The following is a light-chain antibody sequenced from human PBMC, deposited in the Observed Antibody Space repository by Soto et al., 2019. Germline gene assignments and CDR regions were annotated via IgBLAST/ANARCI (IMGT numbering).Light chain of an antibody. Sequence: EIVLTQSPGTLSLSPGERATLSCRASQSVSSTYLAWYQHKPGQSPRLLIYGASSRATGIPDRFSGSGSGTHFTLTISRLEPEDFAVYYCQQYGSSPGFTFGPGTKVDIK. CDR3: QQYGSSPGFT. CDR2: GAS. CDR1: QSVSSTY. V-gene: IGKV3-20*01. J-gene: IGKJ3*01.